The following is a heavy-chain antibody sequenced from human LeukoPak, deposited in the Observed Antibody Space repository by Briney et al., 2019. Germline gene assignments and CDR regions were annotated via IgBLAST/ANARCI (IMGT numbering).Heavy chain of an antibody. CDR3: ARGGSGYSYGPSPSHI. CDR2: ISYDGSNK. CDR1: GFTFSSYA. Sequence: GGSLRLSCAASGFTFSSYAMHWVRQAPGKGLVWVAVISYDGSNKYYADSVKGRFTISRDNSKNTLYLQMNSLRAEDTAVYYCARGGSGYSYGPSPSHIWGQGTMVTVSS. J-gene: IGHJ3*02. V-gene: IGHV3-30-3*01. D-gene: IGHD5-18*01.